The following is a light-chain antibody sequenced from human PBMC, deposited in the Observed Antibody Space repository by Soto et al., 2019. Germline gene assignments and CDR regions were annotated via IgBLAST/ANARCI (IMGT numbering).Light chain of an antibody. CDR1: SSDVGGYNY. Sequence: QSALTQPASVSGSPGQSITISCTGTSSDVGGYNYVSWYQQHPGKAPKVLIYGVSNRPSGVSNRFSGSKSGNTASLTISGLQAEDEADYYCSSYSTTITRVVFGGGTKLTVL. CDR2: GVS. V-gene: IGLV2-14*01. CDR3: SSYSTTITRVV. J-gene: IGLJ2*01.